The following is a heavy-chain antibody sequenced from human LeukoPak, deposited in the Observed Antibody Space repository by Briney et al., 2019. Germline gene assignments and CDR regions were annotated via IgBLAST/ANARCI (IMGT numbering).Heavy chain of an antibody. J-gene: IGHJ4*02. Sequence: TGRSLRLSCAAYGFTFRSYAMHWVRQAPGKGLKWVAVISYDGSNKYYADSVKGRFTISRDNSKNTLYLQMNSLRAEDTAVYYCARDCYPSIAAAGTAFDYWGQGTLVTVSS. CDR3: ARDCYPSIAAAGTAFDY. CDR2: ISYDGSNK. V-gene: IGHV3-30*04. D-gene: IGHD6-13*01. CDR1: GFTFRSYA.